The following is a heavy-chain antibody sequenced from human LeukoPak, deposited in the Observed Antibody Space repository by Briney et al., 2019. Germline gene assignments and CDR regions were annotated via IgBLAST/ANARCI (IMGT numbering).Heavy chain of an antibody. CDR2: ISAYNGNT. V-gene: IGHV1-18*01. J-gene: IGHJ5*02. CDR1: GYTFTSYG. D-gene: IGHD3-3*01. Sequence: ASVKVSCKASGYTFTSYGISWVRQAPGQGLEWMGWISAYNGNTNYAQKLQGRVTMTTDTSRSTAYMELRSLRSDDTAVYYCATFGPGSNYDFWSGYYHWGQGTLVTVSS. CDR3: ATFGPGSNYDFWSGYYH.